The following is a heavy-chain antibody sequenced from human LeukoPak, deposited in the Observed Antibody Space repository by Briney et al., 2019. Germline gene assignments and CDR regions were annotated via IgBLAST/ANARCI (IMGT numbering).Heavy chain of an antibody. CDR2: IYYSGST. CDR1: GGSISSSYY. CDR3: ARFYDFWSAYYP. J-gene: IGHJ5*02. D-gene: IGHD3-3*01. Sequence: SETLSLTCTVSGGSISSSYYWGWIRQPPGKGLEWIGSIYYSGSTYYNPSLKSRVTISVDTSKNQFSLKLTSVTAADTAVYYCARFYDFWSAYYPWGQGTLVTVSS. V-gene: IGHV4-39*01.